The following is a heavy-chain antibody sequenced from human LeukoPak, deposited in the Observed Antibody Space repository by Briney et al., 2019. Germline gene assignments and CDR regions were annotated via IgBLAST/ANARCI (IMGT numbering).Heavy chain of an antibody. CDR2: ISHDGNNK. J-gene: IGHJ6*04. CDR1: GFNLTNYA. Sequence: GGSLRLSCTASGFNLTNYAMHWVRQAPGKGLEWVTLISHDGNNKHYADSVKGRFTISRDNAKNSLYLQMNSLRAEDTAVYYCAELGITMIGGVWGKGTTVTISS. D-gene: IGHD3-10*02. CDR3: AELGITMIGGV. V-gene: IGHV3-30*04.